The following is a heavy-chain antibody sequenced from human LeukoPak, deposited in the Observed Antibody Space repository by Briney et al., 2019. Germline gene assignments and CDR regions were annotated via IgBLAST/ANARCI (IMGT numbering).Heavy chain of an antibody. V-gene: IGHV4-31*03. CDR1: GGSISSGGYY. CDR2: IYYSGST. Sequence: PSETLSLTCTVSGGSISSGGYYWSWIRQHPGKGLEWIGYIYYSGSTYYNPSLKRRVTISVDTSKNQFSLKLSSVTAADTAVYYCAAELGYCSGGSCPASDDAFDIWGQGTMATVSS. D-gene: IGHD2-15*01. CDR3: AAELGYCSGGSCPASDDAFDI. J-gene: IGHJ3*02.